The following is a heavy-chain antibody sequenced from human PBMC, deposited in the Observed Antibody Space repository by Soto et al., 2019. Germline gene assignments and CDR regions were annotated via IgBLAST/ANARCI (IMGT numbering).Heavy chain of an antibody. V-gene: IGHV3-23*01. CDR2: IRSSGGST. CDR3: AKVFYDSTGYLFDALDV. D-gene: IGHD3-22*01. CDR1: GFTFRRYA. Sequence: GGSLRLSRAASGFTFRRYAMTWVRQAPGKGLEWVSTIRSSGGSTYYADSVKGRVTISRDNSKNMLFMQVNSLRAEDTAVYYCAKVFYDSTGYLFDALDVWGQGTMVTVSS. J-gene: IGHJ3*01.